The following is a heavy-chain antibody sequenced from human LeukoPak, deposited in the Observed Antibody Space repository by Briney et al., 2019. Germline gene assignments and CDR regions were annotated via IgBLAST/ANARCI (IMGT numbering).Heavy chain of an antibody. D-gene: IGHD6-13*01. CDR2: INPNGGRT. J-gene: IGHJ5*02. V-gene: IGHV1-46*01. CDR3: ARGRRIAAAGKGHWFDP. Sequence: GASVPVSCKPSGYTFTSYYMHWVRQAPGQGLEWMGIINPNGGRTSYAQKFQGRVTMTRDTSPSTVYMELSSLRSEDTAVYYCARGRRIAAAGKGHWFDPWGQGTLVTVSS. CDR1: GYTFTSYY.